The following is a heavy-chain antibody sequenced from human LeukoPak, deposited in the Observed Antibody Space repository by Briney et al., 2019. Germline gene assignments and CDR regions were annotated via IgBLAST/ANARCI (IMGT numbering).Heavy chain of an antibody. V-gene: IGHV4-59*01. CDR2: IYKNGGT. D-gene: IGHD3-22*01. CDR1: GDSISSNY. J-gene: IGHJ3*02. Sequence: SETLSLTCTVSGDSISSNYWSWIRQPPGKGLEWIGYIYKNGGTDYNPSLKSRVTISVYTSRNQFSLKLSSVTAADTAVYYCARAGSGYSFDIWGQGTMVTVSS. CDR3: ARAGSGYSFDI.